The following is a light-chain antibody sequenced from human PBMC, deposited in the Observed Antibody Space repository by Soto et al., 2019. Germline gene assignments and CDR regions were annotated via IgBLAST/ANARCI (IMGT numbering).Light chain of an antibody. J-gene: IGKJ1*01. CDR1: ESISTW. CDR3: QQYNSYWT. CDR2: DAY. V-gene: IGKV1-5*01. Sequence: IQMTQSPSALSASVGDRVTLTCRASESISTWLAWYQQKPGKAPKLLIYDAYNLRSGVPSRFSDSGSGTEFTLTISSLQPDDFATYYCQQYNSYWTFGQGTKVEI.